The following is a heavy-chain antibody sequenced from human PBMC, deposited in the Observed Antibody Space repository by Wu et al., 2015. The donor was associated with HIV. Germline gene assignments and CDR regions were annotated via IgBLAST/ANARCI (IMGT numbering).Heavy chain of an antibody. Sequence: QAQLLQSGPEAKRPGASVKVSCKASYILTSYPIGWVRQAPGQRLEWMGWMNPYNGYIKPAQRFQDRITLSTNNSAHTAYMELSSLTSDDTAIYFCARVQFDPDYYTYFDLWGQGTLVTVSS. CDR3: ARVQFDPDYYTYFDL. CDR2: MNPYNGYI. CDR1: YILTSYP. J-gene: IGHJ2*01. D-gene: IGHD4/OR15-4a*01. V-gene: IGHV1-18*01.